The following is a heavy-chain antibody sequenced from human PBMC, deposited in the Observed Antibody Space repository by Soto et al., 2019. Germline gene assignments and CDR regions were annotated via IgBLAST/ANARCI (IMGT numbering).Heavy chain of an antibody. J-gene: IGHJ6*02. D-gene: IGHD3-22*01. CDR3: ARGSNYYDSSGYTVGAHYYYYYGMDV. CDR2: IIPIFGTA. CDR1: GGTFSSYA. V-gene: IGHV1-69*01. Sequence: QVQLVQSGAEVKKPGSSVKVSCKASGGTFSSYAISWVRQAPGQGLEWMGGIIPIFGTANYEQKFQGRVTITADESTSTAYMELSSLRSEDTAVYYCARGSNYYDSSGYTVGAHYYYYYGMDVWGQGTTVTVSS.